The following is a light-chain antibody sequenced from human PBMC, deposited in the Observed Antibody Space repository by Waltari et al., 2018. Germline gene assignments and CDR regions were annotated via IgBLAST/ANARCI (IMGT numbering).Light chain of an antibody. J-gene: IGKJ4*01. CDR3: QQLNSFPLT. CDR2: ATS. V-gene: IGKV1-9*01. Sequence: IQLTQSPSSLSASVGDRVTITCRASQGISSYLAWYQQKPGKAPKVLIYATSTLQSGVPSRFSGSGSGTDVTLTISSLQPEEFATYYCQQLNSFPLTFGGGTKVEIK. CDR1: QGISSY.